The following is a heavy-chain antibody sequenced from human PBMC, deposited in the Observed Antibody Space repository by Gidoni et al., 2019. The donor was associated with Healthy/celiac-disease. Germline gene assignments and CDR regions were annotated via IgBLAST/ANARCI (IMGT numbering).Heavy chain of an antibody. Sequence: EVQLVESGGGLVKPGGSLRLSCAASGFTFSNAWMSWVRQAPGKGLEWVGRIKSKTDGGTTDYAAPVKGRFTISRDDSKNTLYLQMNSLKTEDTAVYYCTTDRRPRTVNTNYWGQGTLVTVSS. J-gene: IGHJ4*02. D-gene: IGHD4-17*01. CDR2: IKSKTDGGTT. V-gene: IGHV3-15*01. CDR3: TTDRRPRTVNTNY. CDR1: GFTFSNAW.